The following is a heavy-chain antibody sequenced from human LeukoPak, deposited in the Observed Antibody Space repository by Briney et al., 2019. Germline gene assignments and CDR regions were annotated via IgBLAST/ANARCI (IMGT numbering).Heavy chain of an antibody. CDR1: GYSFTNYA. D-gene: IGHD4-17*01. CDR3: ARPNYGDYPGTAFDY. Sequence: ASVKVSCKASGYSFTNYAISWVRLAPGQGLEWMGWISGYNGNTKYAQKFQGRITLTTDTSTSTAYMDLRSLRSDDTAVYFCARPNYGDYPGTAFDYWGQGTLITVSS. CDR2: ISGYNGNT. J-gene: IGHJ4*02. V-gene: IGHV1-18*01.